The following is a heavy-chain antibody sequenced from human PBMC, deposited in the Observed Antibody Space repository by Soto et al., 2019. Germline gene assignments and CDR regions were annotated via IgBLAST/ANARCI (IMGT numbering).Heavy chain of an antibody. CDR3: ARDPSSGGFCPGPCFDY. CDR1: GGSISNTDYY. V-gene: IGHV4-30-4*01. D-gene: IGHD2-15*01. CDR2: ISYSGST. J-gene: IGHJ4*02. Sequence: TLSLTCTVSGGSISNTDYYWSWIRQPPGKGLESIGYISYSGSTYYNPSLKSRVTISIDTSKNQFSLKLSSVTPADTAVYYCARDPSSGGFCPGPCFDYWGQGSLVTVSS.